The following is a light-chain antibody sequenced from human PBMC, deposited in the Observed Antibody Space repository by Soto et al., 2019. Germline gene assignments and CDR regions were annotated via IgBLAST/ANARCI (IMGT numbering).Light chain of an antibody. CDR3: QQYNSYPIT. V-gene: IGKV1-5*01. Sequence: DIQMTQSPSTLSASVGDRVTITCRASQSIADWLAWYQQKPGKAPKLLIYDAYSLESGVPSRFSGSGSGTEFTLTISSLQPDDFATYYCQQYNSYPITFGQGTRLEIK. CDR1: QSIADW. CDR2: DAY. J-gene: IGKJ5*01.